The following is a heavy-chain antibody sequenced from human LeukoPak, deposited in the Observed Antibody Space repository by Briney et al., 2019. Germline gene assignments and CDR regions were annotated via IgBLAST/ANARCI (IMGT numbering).Heavy chain of an antibody. CDR3: ARGKGRRSSQFYYGMDV. CDR1: GDSIGSNKW. Sequence: PSETLSLTCAVSGDSIGSNKWWTWVRQPPGKGLEWIGEIHPSGRLNYSPSLKSRVTISVDTSKNQFSLKLSSVTAADTAVYYCARGKGRRSSQFYYGMDVWGQGTTVTVSS. D-gene: IGHD6-13*01. J-gene: IGHJ6*02. V-gene: IGHV4-4*02. CDR2: IHPSGRL.